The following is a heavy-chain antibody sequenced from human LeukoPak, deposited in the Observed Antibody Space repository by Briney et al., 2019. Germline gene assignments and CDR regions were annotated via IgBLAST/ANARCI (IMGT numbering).Heavy chain of an antibody. Sequence: GGSLRLSCAASGFTFSDYYMSWIRQAPWKGLERVSYISSSSSYTNYADSVKGRFTISRDNAKNSLYLQMNSLRAEDTAVYYCARSRGILGFDIWGQGTMVTVSS. CDR2: ISSSSSYT. CDR1: GFTFSDYY. D-gene: IGHD3-16*01. CDR3: ARSRGILGFDI. J-gene: IGHJ3*02. V-gene: IGHV3-11*06.